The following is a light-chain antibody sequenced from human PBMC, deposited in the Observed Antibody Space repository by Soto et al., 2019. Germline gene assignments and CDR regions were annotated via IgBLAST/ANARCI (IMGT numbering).Light chain of an antibody. Sequence: EIVMTQSPATLSVSPGGRATLSCRASQSISGALAWYQQKPGQAPRLLIYGASTRATSFPARFSGSGSGTDFTFTISSLQSEDFAVYYCQQYNNWPWTFGQGTKVEIK. J-gene: IGKJ1*01. V-gene: IGKV3-15*01. CDR3: QQYNNWPWT. CDR1: QSISGA. CDR2: GAS.